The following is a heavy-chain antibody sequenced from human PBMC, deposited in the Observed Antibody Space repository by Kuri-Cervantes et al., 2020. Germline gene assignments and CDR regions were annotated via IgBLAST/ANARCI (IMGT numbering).Heavy chain of an antibody. CDR1: GGTFSSYA. D-gene: IGHD3-22*01. V-gene: IGHV1-69*13. CDR3: ASRYYDSSPLAPFDY. J-gene: IGHJ4*02. CDR2: IIPIFGTA. Sequence: SVKVSCKASGGTFSSYASSWVRQAPGQGLEWMGGIIPIFGTANYAQKFQGRVTITADESTSTAYMELSSLRSEDTAVYYCASRYYDSSPLAPFDYWGQGTLVTVSS.